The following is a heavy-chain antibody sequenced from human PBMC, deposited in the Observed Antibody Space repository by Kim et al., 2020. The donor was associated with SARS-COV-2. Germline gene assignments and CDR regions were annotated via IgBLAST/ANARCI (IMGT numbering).Heavy chain of an antibody. CDR2: INHSGST. D-gene: IGHD3-3*01. J-gene: IGHJ4*02. Sequence: SETLSLTCAVYGGSFSGYYWSWIRQPPGKGLEWIGEINHSGSTNYNPSLKSRVTISVDTSKNQFSLKLSSVTAADTAGYYCARGGLRIGDFWGGYFNYWGEGTLDSVSA. CDR1: GGSFSGYY. V-gene: IGHV4-34*01. CDR3: ARGGLRIGDFWGGYFNY.